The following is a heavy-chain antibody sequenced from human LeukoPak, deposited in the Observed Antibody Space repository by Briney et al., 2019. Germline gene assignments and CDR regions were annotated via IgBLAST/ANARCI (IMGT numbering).Heavy chain of an antibody. D-gene: IGHD6-19*01. CDR3: ARSPGPYSSGWYN. CDR1: GFTFSSCA. Sequence: GGSLRLSCAASGFTFSSCAMHWVRQAPGKGLEWVAVISYDGSNKYYADSVKGRFTISRDNSKNTLYLQMNSLRAEDTAVYYCARSPGPYSSGWYNWGQGTLVTVSS. V-gene: IGHV3-30*04. J-gene: IGHJ4*02. CDR2: ISYDGSNK.